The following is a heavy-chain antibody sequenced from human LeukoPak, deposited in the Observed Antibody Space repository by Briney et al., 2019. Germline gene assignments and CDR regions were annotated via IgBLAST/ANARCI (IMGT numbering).Heavy chain of an antibody. V-gene: IGHV4-61*02. CDR3: ARECRWLQLQVNYYYYMDV. CDR1: GGSISSGSYY. J-gene: IGHJ6*03. D-gene: IGHD5-24*01. Sequence: SETLSLTCTVSGGSISSGSYYWSWIRQPAGKGLEWIGRIYTSGSTNYNPSLKSRVTISVDTSKNQFSLKLSSVTAADTAVYYCARECRWLQLQVNYYYYMDVWGKGTTVTVSS. CDR2: IYTSGST.